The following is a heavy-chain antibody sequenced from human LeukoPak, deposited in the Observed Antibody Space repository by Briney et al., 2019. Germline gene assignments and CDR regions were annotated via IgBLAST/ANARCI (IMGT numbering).Heavy chain of an antibody. CDR1: GYTFTGYY. CDR3: ARRVWFGELLSPDYGMDV. D-gene: IGHD3-10*01. V-gene: IGHV1-2*02. CDR2: INPNSGGT. Sequence: ASVTVSCKASGYTFTGYYMHWVRQAPGQGLEWMGWINPNSGGTNYAQKFQGRVTMTRDTSISTAYMELSRLRSDDTAVYYCARRVWFGELLSPDYGMDVWGQGTTVTVSS. J-gene: IGHJ6*02.